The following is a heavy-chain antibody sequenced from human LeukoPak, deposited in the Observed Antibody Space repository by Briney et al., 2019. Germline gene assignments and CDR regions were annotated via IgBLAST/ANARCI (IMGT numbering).Heavy chain of an antibody. V-gene: IGHV1-8*01. CDR3: ARGHYYGSGSYLY. J-gene: IGHJ4*02. D-gene: IGHD3-10*01. CDR2: MNPNSGNT. CDR1: GYTFTSYD. Sequence: GASVKVSCKASGYTFTSYDINWVRQATGQGLEWMGWMNPNSGNTGYAQKFRGRVTMTRNTSISTAYTELSSLRSEDTAVYYCARGHYYGSGSYLYWDQGTLVTVSS.